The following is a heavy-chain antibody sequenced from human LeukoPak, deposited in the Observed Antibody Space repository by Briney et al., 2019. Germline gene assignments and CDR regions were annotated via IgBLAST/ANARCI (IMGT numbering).Heavy chain of an antibody. J-gene: IGHJ6*02. Sequence: GGSLRLSCAASGFTFSSYWMSWVRQAPGKGLEWVANIKQDGSEKYYVDSVKGRFTISRDNSKNTLYLQMNSLRAEDTAVYYCARVEGRDYDFWSGYYNRNYYYGMDVWGQGTTVTVSS. CDR2: IKQDGSEK. D-gene: IGHD3-3*01. CDR3: ARVEGRDYDFWSGYYNRNYYYGMDV. CDR1: GFTFSSYW. V-gene: IGHV3-7*03.